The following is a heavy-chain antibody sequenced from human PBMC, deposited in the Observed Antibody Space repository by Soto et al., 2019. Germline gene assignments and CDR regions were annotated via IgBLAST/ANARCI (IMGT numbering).Heavy chain of an antibody. J-gene: IGHJ4*02. Sequence: GGSLRLSCAASGFTFSSYAMSWVRQAPGKGLEWVSAISGSGGSTYYADSVKGRFTISRDNSKNTLYLQMNSLRAEDTAVYYCSKYPADYDFWSGYSSFDYWGQGTLVTVSS. D-gene: IGHD3-3*01. V-gene: IGHV3-23*01. CDR1: GFTFSSYA. CDR3: SKYPADYDFWSGYSSFDY. CDR2: ISGSGGST.